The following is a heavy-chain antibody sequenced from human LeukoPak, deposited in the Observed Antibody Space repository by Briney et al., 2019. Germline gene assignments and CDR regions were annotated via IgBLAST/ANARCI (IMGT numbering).Heavy chain of an antibody. CDR1: GGSISSYY. J-gene: IGHJ4*02. V-gene: IGHV4-59*01. Sequence: PSETLSLTCTVSGGSISSYYWSWIRQPPGKGLEWIGYIYYSGSTNCNPSLKSRVTISVDTSKNQFSLKLNSVTTADTAVYYCARGDSGWPYYLDHWGQGALVTVSS. D-gene: IGHD5-12*01. CDR2: IYYSGST. CDR3: ARGDSGWPYYLDH.